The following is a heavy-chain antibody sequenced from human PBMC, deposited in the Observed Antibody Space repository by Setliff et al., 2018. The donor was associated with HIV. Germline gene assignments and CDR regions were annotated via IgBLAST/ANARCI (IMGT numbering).Heavy chain of an antibody. Sequence: ESGPMLVNPTQTLTLTCTFSGFSLTTSGIRVTWVRQPPGKALEWLARIDWEDDKFYSTSLKTRLTISKDTSKNQVVLTMTNMGPLDTATYFCARTYGSASKLDYWGPGTLVTVSS. CDR1: GFSLTTSGIR. CDR3: ARTYGSASKLDY. V-gene: IGHV2-70*04. D-gene: IGHD3-10*01. CDR2: IDWEDDK. J-gene: IGHJ4*02.